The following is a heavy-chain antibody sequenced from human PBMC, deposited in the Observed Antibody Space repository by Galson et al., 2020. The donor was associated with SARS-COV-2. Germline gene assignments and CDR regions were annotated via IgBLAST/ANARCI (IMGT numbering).Heavy chain of an antibody. CDR2: IYTTGTT. D-gene: IGHD4-4*01. Sequence: SETLSLTCTVSGGSISSNFWSWIRQPAGKGLEWIGRIYTTGTTNYNPSLTSRVTMSIDTSKNQFSLNLRSVTVADTAVYYCARVKEAVTPYYFCHWGQGTLVTVSS. J-gene: IGHJ4*02. V-gene: IGHV4-4*07. CDR1: GGSISSNF. CDR3: ARVKEAVTPYYFCH.